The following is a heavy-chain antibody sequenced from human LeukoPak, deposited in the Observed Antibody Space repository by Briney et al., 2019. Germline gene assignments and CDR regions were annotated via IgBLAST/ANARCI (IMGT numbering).Heavy chain of an antibody. CDR2: IKSKIDGGTT. Sequence: PGGALRLSCAGSRFTFSDAWMSWVRQAPGKGREWVGRIKSKIDGGTTDYAAPVKGRFTISRDDSKNTLYLQMNSLKTEDTAVYYCTTVGAGTWTYYFDQWGQGTLVTVSS. J-gene: IGHJ4*02. CDR3: TTVGAGTWTYYFDQ. V-gene: IGHV3-15*01. D-gene: IGHD3-10*01. CDR1: RFTFSDAW.